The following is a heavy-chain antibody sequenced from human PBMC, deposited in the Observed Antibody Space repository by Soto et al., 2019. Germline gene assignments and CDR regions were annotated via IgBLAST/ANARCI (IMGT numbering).Heavy chain of an antibody. Sequence: ASETLSLTCTVSGDSISSYYWSWIRQPPGKGLEWIGYIYYSGSTNYNPSLKSRVTISVDTSKNQFSLKLSSVTAADTAVYYCARAGVAVAGTRINWFDPWGQGTLVTVSS. D-gene: IGHD6-19*01. CDR3: ARAGVAVAGTRINWFDP. J-gene: IGHJ5*02. CDR2: IYYSGST. CDR1: GDSISSYY. V-gene: IGHV4-59*01.